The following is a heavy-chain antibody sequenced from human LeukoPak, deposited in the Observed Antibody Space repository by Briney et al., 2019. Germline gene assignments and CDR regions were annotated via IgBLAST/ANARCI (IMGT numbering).Heavy chain of an antibody. Sequence: PGGSLRLSCAASGFTFNSYAMHWVRQAAGKGLEWVAIISYAGSNKFYADSVKGRFAISRDNSKNTLYLQMNSLRAEDTAVYYCAKCSGYYVDNWFDPWGQGTLVSVSS. J-gene: IGHJ5*02. CDR2: ISYAGSNK. CDR1: GFTFNSYA. D-gene: IGHD3-22*01. CDR3: AKCSGYYVDNWFDP. V-gene: IGHV3-30-3*02.